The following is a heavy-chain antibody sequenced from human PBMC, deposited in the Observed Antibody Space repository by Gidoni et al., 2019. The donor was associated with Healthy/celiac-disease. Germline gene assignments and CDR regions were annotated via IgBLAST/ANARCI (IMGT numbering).Heavy chain of an antibody. D-gene: IGHD4-17*01. CDR1: GFTFSSYA. V-gene: IGHV3-23*01. CDR3: AKDMQYYGDYDLVY. J-gene: IGHJ4*02. CDR2: ISGSGGST. Sequence: EVQLLESGGGLVQPGGSLRLSCAASGFTFSSYAMSWVRQAPGKGLEWVSAISGSGGSTYYSDSVKGRFTISRDNSKNTLYLQMNSLRAEDTAVYYCAKDMQYYGDYDLVYWGQGTLVTVSS.